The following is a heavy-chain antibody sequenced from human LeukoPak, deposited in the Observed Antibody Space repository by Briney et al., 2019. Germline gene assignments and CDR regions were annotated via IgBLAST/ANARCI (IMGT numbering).Heavy chain of an antibody. CDR2: INHSGST. Sequence: SETLSLTCAVYGGSFSGNYWSWIRQPPGKGLEWIGEINHSGSTNYNPSLKSRVTISVDTSKNQISLRLSSVTAADTAIYYCARDRGLWSGPAYWGQGTLVTVAS. CDR3: ARDRGLWSGPAY. V-gene: IGHV4-34*01. J-gene: IGHJ4*02. D-gene: IGHD3-3*01. CDR1: GGSFSGNY.